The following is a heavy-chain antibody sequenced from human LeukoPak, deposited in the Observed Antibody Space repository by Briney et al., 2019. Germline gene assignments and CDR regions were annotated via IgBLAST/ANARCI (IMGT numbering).Heavy chain of an antibody. D-gene: IGHD2-2*01. Sequence: PGGSLRLSCAASGFTFSSYSMNWVRQAPGKGLEWVSSISSSSSDIYYADSVKGRFTISRDNAKNSLYLQMNSLRAEDTAVYYCARVRVVVPAAPMDYWGQGTLVTVSS. CDR1: GFTFSSYS. V-gene: IGHV3-21*01. J-gene: IGHJ4*02. CDR2: ISSSSSDI. CDR3: ARVRVVVPAAPMDY.